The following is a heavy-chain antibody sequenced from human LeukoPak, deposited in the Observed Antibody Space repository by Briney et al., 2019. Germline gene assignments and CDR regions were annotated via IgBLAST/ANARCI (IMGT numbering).Heavy chain of an antibody. D-gene: IGHD3/OR15-3a*01. Sequence: PSETLSLTCTVSGDSISSYYWSWIRQPPGKGLEWIGYIYYSGSTNYNPSLKSRVTISVDTSKNQFSLKLSSVTAADTAVYYCARDIGLGGQSYDAFDIWGQGTMVTVSS. CDR1: GDSISSYY. V-gene: IGHV4-59*01. CDR2: IYYSGST. CDR3: ARDIGLGGQSYDAFDI. J-gene: IGHJ3*02.